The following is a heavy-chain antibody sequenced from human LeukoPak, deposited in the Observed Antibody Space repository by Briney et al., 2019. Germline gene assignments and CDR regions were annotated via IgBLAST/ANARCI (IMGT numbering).Heavy chain of an antibody. Sequence: PSETLSPTCAVDAASFAGYCSGWIRQPPGKGLEWIGEINHSGSTNYNPSLKSRVPISVDTSKNQFSLNLSSVTAADTDVYYCPRTYYGSGSPFYWGQGTLVTVSS. CDR2: INHSGST. CDR1: AASFAGYC. D-gene: IGHD3-10*01. J-gene: IGHJ4*02. CDR3: PRTYYGSGSPFY. V-gene: IGHV4-34*01.